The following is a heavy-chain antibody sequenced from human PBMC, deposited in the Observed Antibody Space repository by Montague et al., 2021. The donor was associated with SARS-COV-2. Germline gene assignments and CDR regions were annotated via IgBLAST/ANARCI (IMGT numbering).Heavy chain of an antibody. J-gene: IGHJ6*02. CDR3: SRGGTYYYGMDV. Sequence: SETLSLTCAVSDGSISSPNWWNWVRQPPGKGLVWLGGIYYTGNTNYNPSLKSRVTIFIDKSTNHFSLQLSSVTAADTAVYYCSRGGTYYYGMDVWGQGTTVAVSS. D-gene: IGHD1-1*01. CDR1: DGSISSPNW. V-gene: IGHV4-4*02. CDR2: IYYTGNT.